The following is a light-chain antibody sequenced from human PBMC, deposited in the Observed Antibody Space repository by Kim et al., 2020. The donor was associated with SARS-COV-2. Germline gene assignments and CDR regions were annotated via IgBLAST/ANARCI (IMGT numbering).Light chain of an antibody. V-gene: IGLV3-19*01. Sequence: SSELTQDPAVSVALGQTVRITCQGHSLRIYYASWYQLKPGRAPVLVVYGKNNRPSGIPDRFSGSNSGDTASLTISGTQAEDEADYYCNSRDSSGNHVIFGGGTKVTVL. CDR3: NSRDSSGNHVI. CDR2: GKN. J-gene: IGLJ2*01. CDR1: SLRIYY.